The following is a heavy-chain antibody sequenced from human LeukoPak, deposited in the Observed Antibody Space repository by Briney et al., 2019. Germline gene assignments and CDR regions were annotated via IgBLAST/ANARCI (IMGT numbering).Heavy chain of an antibody. D-gene: IGHD3-3*01. V-gene: IGHV3-23*01. J-gene: IGHJ5*01. CDR3: ARPVDNWSGSNNLFDS. CDR1: GITYSSSS. Sequence: GGSLRLSCAASGITYSSSSMNWVRQAPGKGLEWVSGISGSGGSTHYAESVTGRFTISRDNSKSTMYLQMNSLRAEDSALYFCARPVDNWSGSNNLFDSWGQGTLVTVSS. CDR2: ISGSGGST.